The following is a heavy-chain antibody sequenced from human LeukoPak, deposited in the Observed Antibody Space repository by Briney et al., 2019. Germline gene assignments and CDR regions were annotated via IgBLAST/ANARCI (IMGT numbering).Heavy chain of an antibody. CDR2: ISTYNGET. Sequence: ASVTVTCSASGYTFTSYGISWVRQVPGQGLEWMGCISTYNGETNYAEKVQGRVTLTTDTSTNTAYMEMRSLRSDDTAIYYCARGVDDFGYFCFDYWGRGTQVTVSS. D-gene: IGHD5-18*01. CDR1: GYTFTSYG. CDR3: ARGVDDFGYFCFDY. V-gene: IGHV1-18*01. J-gene: IGHJ4*02.